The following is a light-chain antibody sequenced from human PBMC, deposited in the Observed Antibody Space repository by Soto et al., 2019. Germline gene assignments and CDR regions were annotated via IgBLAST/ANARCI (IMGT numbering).Light chain of an antibody. J-gene: IGKJ1*01. V-gene: IGKV1-5*03. CDR2: KAS. CDR3: QHYNSYSEA. Sequence: DIQMTQSPSTLSGSVGDRVTITCRASHTIRSWLAWYQQKPGKAPKLLIYKASTLKSGVPSRFSGSGSGTEFTLTIGSLQPDDFATYYCQHYNSYSEAFGQGTKVDIK. CDR1: HTIRSW.